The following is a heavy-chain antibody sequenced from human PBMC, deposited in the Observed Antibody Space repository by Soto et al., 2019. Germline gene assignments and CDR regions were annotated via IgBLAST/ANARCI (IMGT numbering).Heavy chain of an antibody. J-gene: IGHJ5*02. Sequence: QLQLQESGPGLVKPSETLSLTCTVSGGSISSSSYYWGWIRQPPGKGLEWIGSIYYSGSTYYNPSLKSRVTISVDTAKNQFSLKLSSVTAADTAVYYCARRDILPGYYKTESWFDPWGQGTLVTVSS. CDR2: IYYSGST. CDR3: ARRDILPGYYKTESWFDP. CDR1: GGSISSSSYY. V-gene: IGHV4-39*01. D-gene: IGHD3-9*01.